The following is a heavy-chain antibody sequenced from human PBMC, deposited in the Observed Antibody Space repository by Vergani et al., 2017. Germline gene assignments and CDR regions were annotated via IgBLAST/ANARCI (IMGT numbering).Heavy chain of an antibody. CDR3: AKVGRSEVAGTFGAFDI. Sequence: EVQLLESGGDLVQPGGSLRLSYAASGFTFIMHAMSWVRQAPGKGLEWVSTLSASDRRTHYADSVKGRFTISRDNSKNTLFLHMNSLRPEDTAVYYCAKVGRSEVAGTFGAFDIWGQGTMVTVSS. V-gene: IGHV3-23*01. D-gene: IGHD6-19*01. CDR2: LSASDRRT. CDR1: GFTFIMHA. J-gene: IGHJ3*02.